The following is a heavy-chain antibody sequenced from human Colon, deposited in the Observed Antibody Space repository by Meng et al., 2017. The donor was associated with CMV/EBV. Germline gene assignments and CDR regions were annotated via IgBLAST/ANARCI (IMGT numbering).Heavy chain of an antibody. CDR3: AKDWKYDFWSGYFPDY. J-gene: IGHJ4*02. V-gene: IGHV3-23*01. D-gene: IGHD3/OR15-3a*01. CDR1: GFRFSSSA. Sequence: GSLRLSCVASGFRFSSSAMSWVRQAPGKGLEWVAFISGSGRNTYSAESVKGRFIISRDNSLNTLFLQMNNLRADDTAIYYCAKDWKYDFWSGYFPDYWGQGTLVTVSS. CDR2: ISGSGRNT.